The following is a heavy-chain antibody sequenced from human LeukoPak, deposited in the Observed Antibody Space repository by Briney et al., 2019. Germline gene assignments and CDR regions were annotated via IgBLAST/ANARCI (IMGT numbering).Heavy chain of an antibody. CDR2: ISDSGVRT. D-gene: IGHD1-26*01. CDR3: ASGSYYEDYFDY. J-gene: IGHJ4*02. CDR1: GFTFSTYA. Sequence: GGSLRLSCAASGFTFSTYAMRWVRQAPGKGLEWVSGISDSGVRTHYADSVKGRFTISRDNSKNTLYLQMNSLRAEDTAVYHCASGSYYEDYFDYWGQGILVTVSS. V-gene: IGHV3-23*01.